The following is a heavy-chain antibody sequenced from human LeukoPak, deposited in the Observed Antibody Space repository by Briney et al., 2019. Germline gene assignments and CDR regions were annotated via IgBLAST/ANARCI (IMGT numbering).Heavy chain of an antibody. CDR1: GFTFDDYA. CDR2: ISWNSGSI. V-gene: IGHV3-9*01. CDR3: ARVAGSYYYYFDY. Sequence: PGRSLRLSCAASGFTFDDYAMHWVRQAPGKGLEWVSGISWNSGSIGYADSVKGRFTISRDNAKNSLYLQMNSLRAEDTAVYYCARVAGSYYYYFDYWGQGTLVTVSS. J-gene: IGHJ4*02. D-gene: IGHD1-26*01.